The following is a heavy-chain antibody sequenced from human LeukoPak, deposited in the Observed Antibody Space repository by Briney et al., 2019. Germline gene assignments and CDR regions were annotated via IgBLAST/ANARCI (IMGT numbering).Heavy chain of an antibody. CDR3: ARSLDLSKLGYFDY. D-gene: IGHD3-3*02. V-gene: IGHV3-7*01. CDR1: GFTFSSYW. Sequence: GGSLRLSCAASGFTFSSYWMSWVRQAPGKGLEWVANIKQDGSEKYYVDSVKGRFTISRDNAKNSLYLQMNSLRAEDTAVYYCARSLDLSKLGYFDYWGQGTLVTVSS. J-gene: IGHJ4*02. CDR2: IKQDGSEK.